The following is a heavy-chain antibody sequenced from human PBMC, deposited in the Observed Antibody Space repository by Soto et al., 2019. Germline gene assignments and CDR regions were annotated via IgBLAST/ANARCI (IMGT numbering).Heavy chain of an antibody. CDR1: GFTFSSYA. J-gene: IGHJ4*02. D-gene: IGHD6-13*01. V-gene: IGHV3-30-3*01. Sequence: PGGSLRLSCAASGFTFSSYAMHWVRQAPGKGLEWVAVISYDGSNKYYADSVKGRFTISRDNSKNTLYLQMNSLRAEDTAVYYCASPSSWYPTPFDYWGQGTLVTVSS. CDR3: ASPSSWYPTPFDY. CDR2: ISYDGSNK.